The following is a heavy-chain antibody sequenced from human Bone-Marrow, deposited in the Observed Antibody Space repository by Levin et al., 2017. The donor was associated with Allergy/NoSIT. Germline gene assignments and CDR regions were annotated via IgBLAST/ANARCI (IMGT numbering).Heavy chain of an antibody. V-gene: IGHV3-30-3*01. J-gene: IGHJ6*02. CDR3: ARDAPGGFWSGYFEPKTQYYYGMDV. Sequence: QPGGSLRLSCAASGFTFSSYAMHWVRQAPGKGLEWVAVISYDGSNKYYADSVKGRFTISRDNSKNTLYLQMNSLRAEDTAVYYCARDAPGGFWSGYFEPKTQYYYGMDVWGQGTTVTVSS. CDR1: GFTFSSYA. CDR2: ISYDGSNK. D-gene: IGHD3-3*01.